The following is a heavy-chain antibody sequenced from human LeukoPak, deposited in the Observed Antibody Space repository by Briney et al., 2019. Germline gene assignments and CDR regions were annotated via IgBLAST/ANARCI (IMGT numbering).Heavy chain of an antibody. J-gene: IGHJ4*02. CDR3: ARDGHSDTNRALDY. V-gene: IGHV4-4*07. Sequence: SETLSLTCTASGGSISSYYWSWIRQPAGKGLEWIGRIYTSGGTNYNPSLKSRVTMSVDTSKNHFSLNLSSVTAADTAVYYCARDGHSDTNRALDYWGQGTLVTVSS. D-gene: IGHD5-12*01. CDR1: GGSISSYY. CDR2: IYTSGGT.